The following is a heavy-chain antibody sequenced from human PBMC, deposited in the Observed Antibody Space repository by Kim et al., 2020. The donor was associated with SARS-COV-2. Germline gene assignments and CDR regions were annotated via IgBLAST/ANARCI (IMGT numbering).Heavy chain of an antibody. Sequence: SETLSLTCAVYGGSFSGYYWSWIRQPPGKGLEWIGEINHSGSTNYNPSLKSRVTISVDTSKNQFSLKLSSVTAADTAVYYCARGSGDGDAFDIWGQGTMV. CDR2: INHSGST. D-gene: IGHD3-10*01. CDR1: GGSFSGYY. J-gene: IGHJ3*02. CDR3: ARGSGDGDAFDI. V-gene: IGHV4-34*01.